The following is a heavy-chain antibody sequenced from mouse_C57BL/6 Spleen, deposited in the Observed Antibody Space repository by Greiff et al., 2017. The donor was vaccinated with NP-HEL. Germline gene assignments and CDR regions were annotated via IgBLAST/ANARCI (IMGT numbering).Heavy chain of an antibody. V-gene: IGHV2-2*01. J-gene: IGHJ1*03. CDR3: ASTTVVGNWYFDV. Sequence: QVQLQQSGPGLVQPSQSLSITCTVSGFSLTSYGVHWVRQSPGKGLEWLGVIWSGGSTDYNAAFISRLSISKDNSKSQVFFKMNSLQADDTAIYYCASTTVVGNWYFDVWGTGTTVTVSS. CDR1: GFSLTSYG. CDR2: IWSGGST. D-gene: IGHD1-1*01.